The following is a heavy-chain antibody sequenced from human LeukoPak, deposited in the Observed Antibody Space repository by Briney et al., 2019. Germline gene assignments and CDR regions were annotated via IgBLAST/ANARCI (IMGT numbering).Heavy chain of an antibody. V-gene: IGHV4-61*01. CDR2: INHSGST. CDR3: ARGALLYYDFWSGPMGYNFDY. CDR1: GGSVSSGSYY. J-gene: IGHJ4*02. Sequence: SETLSLTCTVSGGSVSSGSYYWSWIRQPPGKGLEWIGEINHSGSTNYNPSLKSRVTISVDTSKNQFSLKLSSVTAADTAVYYCARGALLYYDFWSGPMGYNFDYWGQGTLVTVSS. D-gene: IGHD3-3*01.